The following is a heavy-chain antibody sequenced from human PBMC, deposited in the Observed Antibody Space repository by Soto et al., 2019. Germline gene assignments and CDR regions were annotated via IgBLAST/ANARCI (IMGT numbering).Heavy chain of an antibody. D-gene: IGHD3-22*01. CDR3: ARVSRHTYYDDRSGTYWFGWFDL. CDR1: GGSISSSNW. J-gene: IGHJ5*02. V-gene: IGHV4-4*02. CDR2: IYHSGST. Sequence: QVKLQESGPRLVKPSGTLSLTCAVSGGSISSSNWWTWVRQPPGKGLEWIGEIYHSGSTNYNPSLESRVTLFVDNSNNRFSVRLVDVNAADTASYYSARVSRHTYYDDRSGTYWFGWFDLWGQGTLVTISS.